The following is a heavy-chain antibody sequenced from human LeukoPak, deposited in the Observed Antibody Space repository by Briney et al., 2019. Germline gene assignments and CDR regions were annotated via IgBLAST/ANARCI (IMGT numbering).Heavy chain of an antibody. V-gene: IGHV3-48*01. D-gene: IGHD1-26*01. CDR3: ASLGRKLVRDY. J-gene: IGHJ4*02. Sequence: GGSLRLSCAASGFTFSNYSMNWVRQAPGKWLEWVSYISSSSGIIYYADSVKGRFTISRDNAKNSLYLQMNSLRAEDTAVYYCASLGRKLVRDYWGQGTLVTVSS. CDR1: GFTFSNYS. CDR2: ISSSSGII.